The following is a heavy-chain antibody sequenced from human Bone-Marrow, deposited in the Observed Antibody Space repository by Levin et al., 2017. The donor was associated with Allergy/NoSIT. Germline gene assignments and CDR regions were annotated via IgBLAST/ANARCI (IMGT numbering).Heavy chain of an antibody. Sequence: GESLKISCAASGLIFSNYAMNWVRQAPGKGLEWVSQISGSGSNTHYADSVRGRFTFSRDNSNNTVYLQMNSLRADDTAVYYCAGYDTSGYRSPFDYWGQGTLVTVSS. CDR1: GLIFSNYA. D-gene: IGHD3-22*01. V-gene: IGHV3-23*01. CDR3: AGYDTSGYRSPFDY. CDR2: ISGSGSNT. J-gene: IGHJ4*02.